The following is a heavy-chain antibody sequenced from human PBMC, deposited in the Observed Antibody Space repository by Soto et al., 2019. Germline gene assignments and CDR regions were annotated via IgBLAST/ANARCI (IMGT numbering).Heavy chain of an antibody. CDR3: AREPASYYGSGPQDKLYYYYYGMDV. D-gene: IGHD3-10*01. Sequence: ASVTVSCKASGGTFSSYAISWVRQAPGQGLEWMGGIIPIFGTANYAQKFQGRVTITADESTSTAYMELSSLRSEDTAVYYCAREPASYYGSGPQDKLYYYYYGMDVWGQGTTVTVSS. CDR2: IIPIFGTA. J-gene: IGHJ6*02. CDR1: GGTFSSYA. V-gene: IGHV1-69*13.